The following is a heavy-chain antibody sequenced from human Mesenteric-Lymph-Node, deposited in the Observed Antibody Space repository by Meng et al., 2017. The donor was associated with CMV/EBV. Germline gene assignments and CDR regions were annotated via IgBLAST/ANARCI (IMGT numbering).Heavy chain of an antibody. J-gene: IGHJ4*02. V-gene: IGHV4-61*08. D-gene: IGHD2/OR15-2a*01. CDR3: AKSRSSTPGIVDD. CDR1: GVSVTSGAYH. CDR2: IYGTGIT. Sequence: QVRLLHSGPGLVKPSAALALTCIGSGVSVTSGAYHWSWIRQSPGKGLEWIGYIYGTGITIYNPSLKSRVTILLETSKNQFSLKLYSVTTADTAVYYCAKSRSSTPGIVDDWGQGTLVTVSS.